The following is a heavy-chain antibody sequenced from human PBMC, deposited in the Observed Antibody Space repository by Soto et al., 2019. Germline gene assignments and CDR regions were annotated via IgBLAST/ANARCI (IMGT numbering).Heavy chain of an antibody. V-gene: IGHV4-39*01. CDR3: ARLRYSSGEYYFDY. CDR1: GGSISSSSYY. J-gene: IGHJ4*02. Sequence: SKTLSLTCTVSGGSISSSSYYWGWIRQPPGKGLEWIGSIYYSGSTYYNPSLKSRVTISVDTSKNQFSLKLSSVTAADTAVYYCARLRYSSGEYYFDYWGQGTLVTVSS. CDR2: IYYSGST. D-gene: IGHD6-19*01.